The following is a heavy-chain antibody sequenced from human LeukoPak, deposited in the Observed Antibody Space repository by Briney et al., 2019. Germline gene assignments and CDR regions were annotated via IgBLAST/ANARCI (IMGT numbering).Heavy chain of an antibody. CDR3: ARVPILTGSYYFDY. J-gene: IGHJ4*02. CDR1: GFTFSSYW. CDR2: IKLDGSEK. V-gene: IGHV3-7*01. Sequence: GGSLRLSCAASGFTFSSYWMTWVRQAPGKGLEWVANIKLDGSEKTYVDSVKGRFTISRDNAKNSLYLQMNSLRAEDTAVYYCARVPILTGSYYFDYWGQGTLVTVSS. D-gene: IGHD3-9*01.